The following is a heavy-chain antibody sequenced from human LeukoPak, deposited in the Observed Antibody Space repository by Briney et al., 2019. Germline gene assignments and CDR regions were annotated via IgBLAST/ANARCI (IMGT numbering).Heavy chain of an antibody. CDR1: GDSISSNTAA. CDR2: TYYRSKWYT. Sequence: SQTLSLTCAISGDSISSNTAAWSWIRQSPSRGLEWLGRTYYRSKWYTDYAVSVRSRMTINPDTSKNQFSLQLSSVAPEDTAVYYCARGPRTRTRPAAAAPKLSLGPFDYWGQGTLVTVSS. CDR3: ARGPRTRTRPAAAAPKLSLGPFDY. J-gene: IGHJ4*02. D-gene: IGHD6-13*01. V-gene: IGHV6-1*01.